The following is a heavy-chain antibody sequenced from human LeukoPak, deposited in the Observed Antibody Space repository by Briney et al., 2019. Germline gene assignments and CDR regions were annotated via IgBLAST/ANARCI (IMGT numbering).Heavy chain of an antibody. V-gene: IGHV3-66*02. J-gene: IGHJ6*03. Sequence: GGSLRLSCAASGFIVNNNYMNWVRQAPGKGLEWVSVIYSGGSTYYADSVKGRFTISRDNSKNTLYLQMNSLRAEDTAVYYCAKDPAKGYSNYYYYYMDVWGEGTTVTVSS. CDR2: IYSGGST. CDR1: GFIVNNNY. D-gene: IGHD4-11*01. CDR3: AKDPAKGYSNYYYYYMDV.